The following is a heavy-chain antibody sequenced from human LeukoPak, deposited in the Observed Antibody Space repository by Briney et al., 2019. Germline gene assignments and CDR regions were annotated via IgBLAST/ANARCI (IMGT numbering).Heavy chain of an antibody. J-gene: IGHJ5*02. D-gene: IGHD3-22*01. CDR3: ARGSTNDFYDSSGYSNWFDP. CDR2: ISHSGSN. V-gene: IGHV4-38-2*02. Sequence: SETLSLTCKVSGYTINSGYYWAWIRQPPGKGLEWIGSISHSGSNYYNPSLKSRVSVSLDTSKNQFFLKLSSVTAADTAVYYCARGSTNDFYDSSGYSNWFDPWGQGNQVTVSS. CDR1: GYTINSGYY.